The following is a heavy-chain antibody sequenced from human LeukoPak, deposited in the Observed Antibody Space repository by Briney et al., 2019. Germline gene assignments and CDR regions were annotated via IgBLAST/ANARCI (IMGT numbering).Heavy chain of an antibody. Sequence: GGSLRLSCAASGFTFSSYGMHWVRQAPGKGLEWVAVISYDGSNKYYADSVKGRFTISRNNAKNSLYLQMDSLRAEDTAVYYCARDSNLLRYFDWYSSAGENKYYYGMDVWGQGTTVTVSS. J-gene: IGHJ6*02. CDR1: GFTFSSYG. CDR2: ISYDGSNK. V-gene: IGHV3-30*03. CDR3: ARDSNLLRYFDWYSSAGENKYYYGMDV. D-gene: IGHD3-9*01.